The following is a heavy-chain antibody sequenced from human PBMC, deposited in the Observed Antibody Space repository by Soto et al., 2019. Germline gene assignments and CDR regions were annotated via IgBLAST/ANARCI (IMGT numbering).Heavy chain of an antibody. D-gene: IGHD3-22*01. CDR3: ARDRGHSSGYYPYWLDP. CDR1: GGTFSSYA. Sequence: QVQLVQSGAEVKKPGSSVKVSCKASGGTFSSYAINWVRQAPGQGLEWMGGIIPIFGTANYGQKFQGRVTITADESTSTAYMELSSLRSEDTAVYYCARDRGHSSGYYPYWLDPWGKGTLVTVSS. CDR2: IIPIFGTA. J-gene: IGHJ5*02. V-gene: IGHV1-69*12.